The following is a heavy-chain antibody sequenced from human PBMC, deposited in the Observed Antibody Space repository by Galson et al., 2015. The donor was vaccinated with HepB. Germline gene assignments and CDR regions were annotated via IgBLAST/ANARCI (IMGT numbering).Heavy chain of an antibody. CDR3: ARGIVGATIDYYYYYMDV. CDR2: INPSGGST. Sequence: SVKVSCKASGYTFTSYYMHWVRQAPGQGLEWMGIINPSGGSTSYAQKFQGRVTMTRDTSTSTVYMELSSLRSEDTAVYYCARGIVGATIDYYYYYMDVWGKGTTVTVSS. D-gene: IGHD1-26*01. CDR1: GYTFTSYY. J-gene: IGHJ6*03. V-gene: IGHV1-46*01.